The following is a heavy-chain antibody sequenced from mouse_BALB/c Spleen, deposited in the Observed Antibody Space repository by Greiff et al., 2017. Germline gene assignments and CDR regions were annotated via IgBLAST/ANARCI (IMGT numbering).Heavy chain of an antibody. J-gene: IGHJ4*01. D-gene: IGHD2-1*01. Sequence: EVMLVESGGGLVKPGGSLKLSCAASGFAFSSYDMSWVRQTPEKRLEWVAYISSGGGSTYYPDTVKGRFTISRDNAKNTLYLQMSSLKSEDTAMYYCASTSGKGYAMDYWGQGTSVTVSS. CDR3: ASTSGKGYAMDY. CDR2: ISSGGGST. CDR1: GFAFSSYD. V-gene: IGHV5-12-1*01.